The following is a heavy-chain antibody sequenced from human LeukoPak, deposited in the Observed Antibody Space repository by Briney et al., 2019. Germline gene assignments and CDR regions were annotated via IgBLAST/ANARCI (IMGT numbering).Heavy chain of an antibody. V-gene: IGHV3-30*04. CDR2: ISYDGSNK. Sequence: GGSLRLSCAASGFTFSTYAMHWVRQAPGKGLEWVAVISYDGSNKYYADSVKGRFTISRDNSKNTLYLQMNSLRAEDTAVYYCARDRDGYKGLDYWGQGTLVTVSS. CDR3: ARDRDGYKGLDY. CDR1: GFTFSTYA. D-gene: IGHD5-24*01. J-gene: IGHJ4*02.